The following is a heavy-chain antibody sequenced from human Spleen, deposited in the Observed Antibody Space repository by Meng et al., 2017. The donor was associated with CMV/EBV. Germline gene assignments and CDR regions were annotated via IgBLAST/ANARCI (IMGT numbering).Heavy chain of an antibody. Sequence: SVVSSSCYWGSIRQTRGEGVEWIGSVYYGGDAYYKTSLKSRVIIRVSKSKNQFALKLSSVTAADTAVYYCARVLTGCLELKPYNWFDPWGQGTLVTVSS. V-gene: IGHV4-39*06. CDR2: VYYGGDA. D-gene: IGHD1-14*01. CDR1: SVVSSSCY. J-gene: IGHJ5*02. CDR3: ARVLTGCLELKPYNWFDP.